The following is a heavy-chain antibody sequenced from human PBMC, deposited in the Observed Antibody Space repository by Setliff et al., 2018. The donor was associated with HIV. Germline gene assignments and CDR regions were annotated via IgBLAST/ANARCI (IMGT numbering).Heavy chain of an antibody. CDR3: ARKVGGDFDY. CDR1: GYSISNGYY. Sequence: ASETLSLTCAVSGYSISNGYYWNWIRQPPGEGLQWIGEINHSGNINYNPSLRSRVTISVDTSKNQFSLKLNSMTAADTAVYFCARKVGGDFDYWGQGTLVTVSS. D-gene: IGHD4-17*01. V-gene: IGHV4-34*01. CDR2: INHSGNI. J-gene: IGHJ4*02.